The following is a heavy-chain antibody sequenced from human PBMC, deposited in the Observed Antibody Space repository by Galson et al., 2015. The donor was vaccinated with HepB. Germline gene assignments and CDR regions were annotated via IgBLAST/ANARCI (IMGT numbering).Heavy chain of an antibody. D-gene: IGHD3-3*01. J-gene: IGHJ4*02. Sequence: TLSLTCTVSGGSISSGDYYWSWIRQPPGKGLEWVGYIYYSGSTYYNPSLKSRVTISVDTSKNQFSLKLSSVTAADTAVYYCARTSRFLEWLIDWGQGTLVTVSS. CDR1: GGSISSGDYY. CDR2: IYYSGST. CDR3: ARTSRFLEWLID. V-gene: IGHV4-30-4*01.